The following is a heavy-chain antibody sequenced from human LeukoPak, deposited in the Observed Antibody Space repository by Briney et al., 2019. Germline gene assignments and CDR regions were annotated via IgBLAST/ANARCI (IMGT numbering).Heavy chain of an antibody. CDR2: ISTFNGNT. CDR3: ASDWGDGYNSPGY. Sequence: GASVKVSCKASGYTFTSYGISWVRQAPGQGLEWMGWISTFNGNTNYAQKLQGRVTMTTDTSTRTAYMEVRSLRSDDTAVYYCASDWGDGYNSPGYWGQGTLVTVSS. V-gene: IGHV1-18*01. CDR1: GYTFTSYG. J-gene: IGHJ4*02. D-gene: IGHD5-24*01.